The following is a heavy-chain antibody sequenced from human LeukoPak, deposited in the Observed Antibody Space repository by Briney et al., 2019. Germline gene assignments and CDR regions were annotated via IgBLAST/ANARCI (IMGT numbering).Heavy chain of an antibody. CDR3: AKVGSYYSRDYFDY. CDR2: ISGNGGST. Sequence: GGSLILSCAASGFTFSSYAMSWVRQAPGKGLEWVSAISGNGGSTYYADSVKGRFTISRDNSKNTLYLQMNSLRAEDTAVYYCAKVGSYYSRDYFDYWGQGTLVTVSS. V-gene: IGHV3-23*01. J-gene: IGHJ4*02. D-gene: IGHD1-26*01. CDR1: GFTFSSYA.